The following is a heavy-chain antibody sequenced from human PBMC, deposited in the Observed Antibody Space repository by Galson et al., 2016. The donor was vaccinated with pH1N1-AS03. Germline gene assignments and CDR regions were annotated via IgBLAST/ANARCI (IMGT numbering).Heavy chain of an antibody. CDR2: ISPDGSKI. J-gene: IGHJ6*02. CDR1: GFTLSSFG. Sequence: SLRLSCAASGFTLSSFGLHWVRQAPGKGLDWVAHISPDGSKIYYADSVRGRFTISRDNFKSTLYLQLNSLRGEDTAVYYCTKDLPTRYGMDVWGQGTTVTVSS. V-gene: IGHV3-30*18. CDR3: TKDLPTRYGMDV.